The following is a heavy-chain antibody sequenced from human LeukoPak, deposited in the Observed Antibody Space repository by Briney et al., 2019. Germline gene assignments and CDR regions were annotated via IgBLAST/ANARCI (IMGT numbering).Heavy chain of an antibody. Sequence: PGGSLRLSCAASGFTFSSYAMHWVRQAPGKGLEWVAVISYDGSNKYYADSVKGRFTISRDNSKNTLYLQMNSLRAEDTAVYYCARGSVTRRFDPWGQGTLVTVSS. CDR2: ISYDGSNK. CDR1: GFTFSSYA. D-gene: IGHD4-17*01. V-gene: IGHV3-30*04. J-gene: IGHJ5*02. CDR3: ARGSVTRRFDP.